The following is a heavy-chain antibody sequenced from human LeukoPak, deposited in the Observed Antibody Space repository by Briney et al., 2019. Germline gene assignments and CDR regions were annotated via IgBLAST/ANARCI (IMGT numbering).Heavy chain of an antibody. V-gene: IGHV3-48*01. CDR2: ISSSSTI. CDR3: ARDHRLPPRAPYAFDI. CDR1: GFTFSSYS. Sequence: PGGSLRLSCAATGFTFSSYSMNWVRQAPGKGLEWVSYISSSSTIYYADSVKGRFTISRDNAKNSLYLQMNSLRAEDTAVYYCARDHRLPPRAPYAFDIWGQGTMVTVSS. J-gene: IGHJ3*02.